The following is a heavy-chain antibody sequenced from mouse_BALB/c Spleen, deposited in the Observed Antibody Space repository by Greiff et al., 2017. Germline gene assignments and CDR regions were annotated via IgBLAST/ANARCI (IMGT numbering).Heavy chain of an antibody. D-gene: IGHD1-1*01. CDR2: ISSGGSYT. J-gene: IGHJ3*01. V-gene: IGHV5-9-4*01. CDR1: GFTFSSYA. Sequence: EVKVVESGGGLVKPGGSLKLSCAASGFTFSSYAMSWVRQSPEKRLEWVAEISSGGSYTYYPDTVTGRFTISRDNAKNTLYLEMSSLRSEDTAMYYCARDRDYGSRGWFAYWGQGTLVTVSA. CDR3: ARDRDYGSRGWFAY.